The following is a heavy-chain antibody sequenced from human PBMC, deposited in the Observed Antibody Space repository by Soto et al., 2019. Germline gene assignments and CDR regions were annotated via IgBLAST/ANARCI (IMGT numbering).Heavy chain of an antibody. D-gene: IGHD2-21*01. J-gene: IGHJ4*02. CDR3: VNELHISDWC. CDR1: GFTFSTFA. Sequence: HPGGSLRLSCAASGFTFSTFAMHWVRRAPGKGLEWVASVSYDENKKYYADSVKGRFGISRDNSKNTLYAQMNSLRPEDTAVYFCVNELHISDWCWGRGTLVTVSS. CDR2: VSYDENKK. V-gene: IGHV3-30-3*02.